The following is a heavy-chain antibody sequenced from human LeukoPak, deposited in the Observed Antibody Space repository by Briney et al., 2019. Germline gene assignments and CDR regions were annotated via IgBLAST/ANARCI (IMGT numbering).Heavy chain of an antibody. CDR2: ISSSGST. J-gene: IGHJ4*02. CDR3: ARHGSTYGYAHHLDY. V-gene: IGHV4-39*01. D-gene: IGHD5-18*01. Sequence: SETLSLTCTVSGGPISSSSSYWGWIRRPPGRGLEWIATISSSGSTYYNPSLKSRVTISVDTSTNQFSLKLTSVTAADTAVYYCARHGSTYGYAHHLDYWGQGIQVTVSS. CDR1: GGPISSSSSY.